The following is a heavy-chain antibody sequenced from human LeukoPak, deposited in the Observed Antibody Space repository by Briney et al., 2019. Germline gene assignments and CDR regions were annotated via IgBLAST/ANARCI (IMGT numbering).Heavy chain of an antibody. CDR1: GGTFSSYA. D-gene: IGHD2-15*01. V-gene: IGHV1-69*05. Sequence: GASVKVSCKASGGTFSSYAISWVRQAPGQGLEWMGRIIPIFGTANYAQKFQGRVTITTDESTSTAYMELSSLRSEDTAVYYCAGSDCTSGSCHDYWGQGTLVTVSS. CDR3: AGSDCTSGSCHDY. J-gene: IGHJ4*02. CDR2: IIPIFGTA.